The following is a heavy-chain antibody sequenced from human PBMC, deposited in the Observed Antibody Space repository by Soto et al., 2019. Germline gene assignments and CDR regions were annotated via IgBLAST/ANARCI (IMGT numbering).Heavy chain of an antibody. V-gene: IGHV1-69*02. CDR2: IIPILGIA. Sequence: QVQLVQSGAEVKKPGSSVKVSCKASGGTFSSYTISWVRQAPGQGLEWMGRIIPILGIANYAQKFQGRVTITADKSTSTAYMELSSLRSEDTAVYYCAGGVGCSGGSCYLNWFDPWGQGTLVTVSS. D-gene: IGHD2-15*01. CDR3: AGGVGCSGGSCYLNWFDP. CDR1: GGTFSSYT. J-gene: IGHJ5*02.